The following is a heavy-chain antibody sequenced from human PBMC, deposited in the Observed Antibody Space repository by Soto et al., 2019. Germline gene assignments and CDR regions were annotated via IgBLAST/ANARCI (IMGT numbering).Heavy chain of an antibody. CDR1: GGSITSGPNH. D-gene: IGHD5-12*01. V-gene: IGHV4-31*03. Sequence: QVQLQESGPGLVKPSQTLSLICTVSGGSITSGPNHWNWIRHHPEKGLEWIGCIFDSERTYYNPSLKVRVSMSLDTSKRQFSLSLNSVTAADTAVYYCARDPRDGYGHFDYWGQGILVTVSS. CDR2: IFDSERT. CDR3: ARDPRDGYGHFDY. J-gene: IGHJ4*02.